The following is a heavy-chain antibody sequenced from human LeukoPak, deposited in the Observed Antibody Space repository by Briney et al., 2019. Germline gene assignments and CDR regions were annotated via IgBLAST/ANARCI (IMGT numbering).Heavy chain of an antibody. Sequence: GGSLRLSCVASGFTFSSYAMSWVRQAPGKGLEWVSAISGSGGSTYYADSVKGRFTISRDNSKNTLYLQMNSLRAEETAVYYCAKCQYYDILTGPLDVWGQGTTVTVSS. D-gene: IGHD3-9*01. V-gene: IGHV3-23*01. CDR2: ISGSGGST. CDR3: AKCQYYDILTGPLDV. J-gene: IGHJ6*02. CDR1: GFTFSSYA.